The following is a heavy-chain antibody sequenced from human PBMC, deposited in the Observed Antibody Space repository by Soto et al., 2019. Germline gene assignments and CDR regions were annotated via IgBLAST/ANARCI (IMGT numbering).Heavy chain of an antibody. D-gene: IGHD3-22*01. J-gene: IGHJ4*02. CDR2: IIPIFGTA. CDR1: GGTFSSYA. CDR3: ALTYYYDSSGYRLLLYYFDY. V-gene: IGHV1-69*13. Sequence: SVKVSCKASGGTFSSYAISWVRQAPGQGLEWMGGIIPIFGTANYAQKFQGRVTITADESTSTAYMELSSLRSEDTAVYYCALTYYYDSSGYRLLLYYFDYWGLGTLVTASS.